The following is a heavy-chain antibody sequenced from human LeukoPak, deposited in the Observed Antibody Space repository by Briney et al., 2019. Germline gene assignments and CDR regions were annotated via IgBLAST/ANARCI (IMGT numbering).Heavy chain of an antibody. CDR3: ARDRITMVRGVYYYYMDV. CDR1: GGSISSSSYY. V-gene: IGHV4-39*07. D-gene: IGHD3-10*01. J-gene: IGHJ6*03. CDR2: IYYSGST. Sequence: SETLSLTCTVSGGSISSSSYYWGWIRQPPGKGLEWIGSIYYSGSTYYNPSLKSRVTISVDTSKNQFSLKLSSVTATDTAVYYCARDRITMVRGVYYYYMDVWGKGTTVTVSS.